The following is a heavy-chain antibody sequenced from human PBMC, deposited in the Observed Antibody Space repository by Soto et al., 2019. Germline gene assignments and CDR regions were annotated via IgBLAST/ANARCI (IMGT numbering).Heavy chain of an antibody. Sequence: QVQLVQSGAEVKKPGASVKVSCKASGYTFTSYDINWVRQATGQGLEWMGGMNPNSGNTGHAQKCEGRVTMTRNSSISTAYMELSSLRSEDTAVYYSAREKTSYGMDVWGQGTTVTVSS. J-gene: IGHJ6*02. CDR1: GYTFTSYD. CDR3: AREKTSYGMDV. V-gene: IGHV1-8*01. CDR2: MNPNSGNT.